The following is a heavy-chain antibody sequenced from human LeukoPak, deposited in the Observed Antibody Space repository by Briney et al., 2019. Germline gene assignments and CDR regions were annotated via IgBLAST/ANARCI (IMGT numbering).Heavy chain of an antibody. CDR1: RFTFSTYN. CDR3: ARDCSGGSCSPEYYYYYMDV. D-gene: IGHD2-15*01. CDR2: ISTSSSYI. Sequence: GGSLRLSCAASRFTFSTYNMNWVRQAPGKGLEWVASISTSSSYIYYADSVKGRFTISRDNAKNSLYLQMNSLRAEDTAVYYCARDCSGGSCSPEYYYYYMDVWGKGTTVTVSS. J-gene: IGHJ6*03. V-gene: IGHV3-21*01.